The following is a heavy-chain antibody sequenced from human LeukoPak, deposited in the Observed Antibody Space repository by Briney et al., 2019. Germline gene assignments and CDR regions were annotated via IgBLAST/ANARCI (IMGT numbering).Heavy chain of an antibody. CDR1: GGSVSSDRYY. CDR3: ARGRFFAGGAFYFDS. CDR2: VYYSGST. D-gene: IGHD3-16*01. Sequence: SETLSLTRTVSGGSVSSDRYYWSWIRQTPGKGLEWIGYVYYSGSTNYNPALRSRVTISVDTSKNQFSLKLTSVTAADTAVYYCARGRFFAGGAFYFDSWGQGTLATVSP. J-gene: IGHJ4*02. V-gene: IGHV4-61*01.